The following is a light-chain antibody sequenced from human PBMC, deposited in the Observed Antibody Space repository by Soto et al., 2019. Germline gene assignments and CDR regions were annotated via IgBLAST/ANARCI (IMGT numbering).Light chain of an antibody. CDR2: EVN. Sequence: QSVLTQPASVSGSPGQSITISCTGTRSDVGSYNLVSWYQQHPGKAPKLMIFEVNKRPSGASIRFSGSKSGNTASLTISGLQAEDEADYYCCSYADSSASLFGGGTQLTVL. CDR3: CSYADSSASL. CDR1: RSDVGSYNL. V-gene: IGLV2-23*02. J-gene: IGLJ2*01.